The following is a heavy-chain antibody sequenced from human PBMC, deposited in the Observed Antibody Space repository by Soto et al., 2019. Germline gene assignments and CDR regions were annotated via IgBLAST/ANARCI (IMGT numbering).Heavy chain of an antibody. D-gene: IGHD6-13*01. Sequence: GGSLRLSCAASGFTFSSYDMHWVRQATGKGLEWVSAIGTAGDTYYPGSVKGRFTISRENAKNSLYLQMNSLRAGDTAVYYCARGGIAASYYYYYGMDVWGQGTTVTVSS. CDR1: GFTFSSYD. J-gene: IGHJ6*02. CDR3: ARGGIAASYYYYYGMDV. V-gene: IGHV3-13*01. CDR2: IGTAGDT.